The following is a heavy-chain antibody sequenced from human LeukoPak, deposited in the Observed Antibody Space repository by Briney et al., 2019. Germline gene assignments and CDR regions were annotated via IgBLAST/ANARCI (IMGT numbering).Heavy chain of an antibody. V-gene: IGHV3-20*04. D-gene: IGHD6-13*01. CDR3: ARDGSSWSNWLDP. J-gene: IGHJ5*02. CDR1: GFIFHDYT. Sequence: PGGSLRLSCAASGFIFHDYTMSWVRQAPGRGLEWVSGINWNGGSTGYADSVKGRFTISRDNAKNTLYLQMNSLRAEDTAVYYCARDGSSWSNWLDPWGQGTLVTVSS. CDR2: INWNGGST.